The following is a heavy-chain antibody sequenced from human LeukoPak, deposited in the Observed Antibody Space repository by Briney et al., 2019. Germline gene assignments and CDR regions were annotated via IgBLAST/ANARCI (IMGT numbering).Heavy chain of an antibody. CDR3: ARDRSYYYDSSGYYYPTHIDY. D-gene: IGHD3-22*01. V-gene: IGHV1-18*01. J-gene: IGHJ4*02. CDR2: ISAYNGNT. Sequence: ASVKVSCKASGYTFTSYGISWVRQAPGQGLEWMGWISAYNGNTNYAQKLQGRVTMTTDTSTSTAYMELRSLRSDDTAVYYCARDRSYYYDSSGYYYPTHIDYWGQGTLVTVSS. CDR1: GYTFTSYG.